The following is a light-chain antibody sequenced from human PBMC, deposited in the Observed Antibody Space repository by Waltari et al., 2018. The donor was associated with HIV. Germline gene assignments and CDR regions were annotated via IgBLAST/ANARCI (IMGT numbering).Light chain of an antibody. V-gene: IGKV1-5*03. CDR3: QQYETYYT. Sequence: DIQMTQSPSTLSASLGHRVTITCRASQDIGSSLAWYRQKPGYPPKLLIYKASTLRPGVPSRFSGSGSGTEFTLTINSLQPDDFATYLCQQYETYYTFGQGTKLEI. J-gene: IGKJ2*01. CDR1: QDIGSS. CDR2: KAS.